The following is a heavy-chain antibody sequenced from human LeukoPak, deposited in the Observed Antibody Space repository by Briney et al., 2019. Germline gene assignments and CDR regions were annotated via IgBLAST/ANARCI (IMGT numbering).Heavy chain of an antibody. V-gene: IGHV4-39*01. D-gene: IGHD6-19*01. J-gene: IGHJ5*02. Sequence: PSETLSLTCTVSGDSISSGSYSWGWIRQPPGKGLEWIGSIHYSGSTYYNPSLNSRVTISVDTPKNQFSLKLSFVTAADTAVYYCARPLPSGWYSWFDPWGQGTLVTVSS. CDR2: IHYSGST. CDR1: GDSISSGSYS. CDR3: ARPLPSGWYSWFDP.